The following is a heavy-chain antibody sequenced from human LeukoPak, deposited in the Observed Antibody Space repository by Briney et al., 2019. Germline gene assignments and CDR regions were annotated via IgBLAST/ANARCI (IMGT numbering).Heavy chain of an antibody. CDR1: GFTFSRYA. J-gene: IGHJ4*02. CDR2: LGGSGGDT. D-gene: IGHD2-21*02. CDR3: AKGASRAYCGGDCFY. V-gene: IGHV3-23*01. Sequence: PGGSLRLSCVASGFTFSRYAMSWVRQAPGKGLAWVSSLGGSGGDTSYADSVKGRFTISRDNSKNTLYLQMDSLRAEDTAVYYCAKGASRAYCGGDCFYWGQGTLVTVSS.